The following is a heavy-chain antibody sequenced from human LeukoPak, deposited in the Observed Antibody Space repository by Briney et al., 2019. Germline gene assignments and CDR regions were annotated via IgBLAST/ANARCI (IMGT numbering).Heavy chain of an antibody. CDR1: GGSITNSNYY. CDR2: IYYSGST. Sequence: PSETLSLTCTVSGGSITNSNYYWGWIRQPPGKGLEWIGSIYYSGSTYYNPSLKSRITISVDTSKNQFSLKLSSVTAADTALYYCARRSGYDLVDYWGQGTLVTVSS. CDR3: ARRSGYDLVDY. V-gene: IGHV4-39*07. J-gene: IGHJ4*02. D-gene: IGHD5-12*01.